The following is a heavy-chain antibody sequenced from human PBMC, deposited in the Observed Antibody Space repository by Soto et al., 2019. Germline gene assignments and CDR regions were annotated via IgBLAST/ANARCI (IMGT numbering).Heavy chain of an antibody. Sequence: GSLRLSCAASGFTFSSYWMHWVRQAPGKGLVWVSRINSDASSTSYADSVKGRFTISRDNAKNTLYLQMNSLRAEDTAVYYCARDQGYCSGGSCYPSRYYGMDVWGQGTTVTVPS. CDR3: ARDQGYCSGGSCYPSRYYGMDV. J-gene: IGHJ6*02. CDR2: INSDASST. D-gene: IGHD2-15*01. CDR1: GFTFSSYW. V-gene: IGHV3-74*01.